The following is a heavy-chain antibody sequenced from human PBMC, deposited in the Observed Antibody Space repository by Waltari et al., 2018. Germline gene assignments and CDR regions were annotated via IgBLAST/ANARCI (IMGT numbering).Heavy chain of an antibody. Sequence: EVQLLESGGGSAQPGESLRLSCAAYGFTFDIYAMSWVRQAPGKGLEWVSILSGSGGDTYYADSVKGRFTVSRDNSKNKVYLQMNNLRAEDTAVYYCTKDLTTAPGNVNWFHPWGQGTLVTVSS. D-gene: IGHD1-1*01. CDR1: GFTFDIYA. V-gene: IGHV3-23*01. CDR2: LSGSGGDT. J-gene: IGHJ5*02. CDR3: TKDLTTAPGNVNWFHP.